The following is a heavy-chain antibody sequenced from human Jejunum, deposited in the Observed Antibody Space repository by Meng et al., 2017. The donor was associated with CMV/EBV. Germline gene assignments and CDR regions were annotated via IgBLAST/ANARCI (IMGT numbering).Heavy chain of an antibody. CDR1: SSRHW. J-gene: IGHJ4*02. CDR2: MSPTASS. V-gene: IGHV4-4*02. D-gene: IGHD2/OR15-2a*01. CDR3: ARGRSTWTTSYEGTFNY. Sequence: SSRHWWTGVRQPPGKGLEWVGEMSPTASSNYNPSLKSRVTMSLDRSKNQFSLNLSSVTAADTAVYYCARGRSTWTTSYEGTFNYWGQGILVTVSS.